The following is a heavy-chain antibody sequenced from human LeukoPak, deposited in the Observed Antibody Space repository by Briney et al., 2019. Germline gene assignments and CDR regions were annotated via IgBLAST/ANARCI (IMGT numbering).Heavy chain of an antibody. D-gene: IGHD6-13*01. CDR3: ARGDIAATGTPFDN. CDR2: INHSGST. Sequence: SETLSLTCAVYGGSFSGYYWSWIRQPPGKGLEWIGEINHSGSTSYNPSLKSRVTISVDTSKNQSSLKLSSVTAADTAVYYCARGDIAATGTPFDNWGQGTLVTVSS. V-gene: IGHV4-34*01. J-gene: IGHJ4*02. CDR1: GGSFSGYY.